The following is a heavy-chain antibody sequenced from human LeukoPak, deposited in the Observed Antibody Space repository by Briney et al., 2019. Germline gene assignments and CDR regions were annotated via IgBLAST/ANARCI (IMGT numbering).Heavy chain of an antibody. V-gene: IGHV4-4*02. J-gene: IGHJ4*02. CDR1: GGSINNTNW. Sequence: SETLSLTCDASGGSINNTNWWSWVRQPPGQGLEWIGEVSLAGQTNYNPSLNGRVTMSLDESSNQLSLKLTSVTAADTAIYYCSRESGAFCPFGYWGQGTLVIVPS. D-gene: IGHD1-26*01. CDR3: SRESGAFCPFGY. CDR2: VSLAGQT.